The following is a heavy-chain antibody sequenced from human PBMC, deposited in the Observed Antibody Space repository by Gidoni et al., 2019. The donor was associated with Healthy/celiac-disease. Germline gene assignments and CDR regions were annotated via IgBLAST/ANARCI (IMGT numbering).Heavy chain of an antibody. D-gene: IGHD3-3*01. CDR1: GFAFSSSA. J-gene: IGHJ1*01. CDR2: ISGSCGRT. Sequence: EVQLLELGGGLVQPWGSLRLSCAASGFAFSSSAMSWVRQAPGKGLGWVSAISGSCGRTYYADSVKGRFTISRDNSKNTLYLQMNSLRAEDTAVYYCAKVPLYYDFWSGYLRFEYFQHWGQGTLVTVSS. V-gene: IGHV3-23*01. CDR3: AKVPLYYDFWSGYLRFEYFQH.